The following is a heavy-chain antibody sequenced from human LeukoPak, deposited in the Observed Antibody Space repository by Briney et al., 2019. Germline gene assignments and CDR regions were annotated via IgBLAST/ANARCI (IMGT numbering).Heavy chain of an antibody. CDR1: GSRFTSYW. J-gene: IGHJ4*02. Sequence: GESLKISCQGSGSRFTSYWIGWARQLHGKGLEWMGIIYPGDSDTRYSPSFQGQVTISADKSISTAYLQWSSLKASDTAMYYCARLVVRAAAALYYFDYWGQGTLVTVSS. D-gene: IGHD6-13*01. CDR3: ARLVVRAAAALYYFDY. V-gene: IGHV5-51*01. CDR2: IYPGDSDT.